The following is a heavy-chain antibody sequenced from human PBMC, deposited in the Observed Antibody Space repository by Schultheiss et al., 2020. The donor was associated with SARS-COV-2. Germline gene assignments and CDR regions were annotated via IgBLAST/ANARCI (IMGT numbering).Heavy chain of an antibody. CDR2: IKSKTDGGTT. CDR3: TTGSRGDGYCSGGSCLPFYYYGMDV. CDR1: GFTFSNAW. Sequence: GESLKISCAASGFTFSNAWMNWVRQAPGKGLEWVGRIKSKTDGGTTDYAAPVKGRFTISRDDSKNTLYLQMNSLRAEDTAVYYCTTGSRGDGYCSGGSCLPFYYYGMDVWGQGTTVTVSS. J-gene: IGHJ6*02. D-gene: IGHD2-15*01. V-gene: IGHV3-15*07.